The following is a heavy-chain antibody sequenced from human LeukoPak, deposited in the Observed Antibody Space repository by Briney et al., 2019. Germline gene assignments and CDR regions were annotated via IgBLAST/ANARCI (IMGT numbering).Heavy chain of an antibody. CDR1: GFTFSSYG. V-gene: IGHV3-30*18. J-gene: IGHJ4*02. CDR3: ANSAGGDYGDLDFDY. Sequence: PGGSLRLSCAASGFTFSSYGMLWVRQAPGKGLEWVAVISYDGSNKYYADSVKGRFTISRDNSKNTLYLQMNSLRAEDTAVYYCANSAGGDYGDLDFDYWGQGTLVTVSS. CDR2: ISYDGSNK. D-gene: IGHD4-17*01.